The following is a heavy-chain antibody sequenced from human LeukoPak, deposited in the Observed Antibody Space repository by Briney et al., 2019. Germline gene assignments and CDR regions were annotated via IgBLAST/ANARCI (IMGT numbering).Heavy chain of an antibody. CDR2: IYHSGST. J-gene: IGHJ5*01. Sequence: SETLSLTCAVSGGSISSSNWWSWVRQPPGKGLGWIGEIYHSGSTYSNPSLQSRVTISVDKSKNHFSLKLTSVTAADTAVYYCARTSAEYSNSWIDSWGQGTLVIVSS. D-gene: IGHD6-6*01. CDR3: ARTSAEYSNSWIDS. V-gene: IGHV4-4*02. CDR1: GGSISSSNW.